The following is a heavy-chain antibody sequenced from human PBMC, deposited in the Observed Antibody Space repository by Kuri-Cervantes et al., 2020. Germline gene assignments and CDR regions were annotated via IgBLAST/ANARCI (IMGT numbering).Heavy chain of an antibody. D-gene: IGHD2-21*02. J-gene: IGHJ4*02. CDR1: GYSISSGYY. V-gene: IGHV4-38-2*01. Sequence: SQTLSLTYAVSGYSISSGYYWSWIRQPPGKGLEWIGSTFYRGTTFYNPSLKSRVTIFADTFKNHFSLMLTSVTAADSAVYYCARHTASDPTFDSWGQGTLVTVSS. CDR3: ARHTASDPTFDS. CDR2: TFYRGTT.